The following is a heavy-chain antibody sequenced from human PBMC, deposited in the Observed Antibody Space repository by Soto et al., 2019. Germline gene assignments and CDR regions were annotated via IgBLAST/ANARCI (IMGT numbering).Heavy chain of an antibody. V-gene: IGHV4-34*01. CDR2: INHSGST. CDR3: ARAFIVVVPAARVSGMDV. J-gene: IGHJ6*02. CDR1: GVSFSGYY. Sequence: SETLSLTCAVYGVSFSGYYWSWIRQPPGKGLDWIGEINHSGSTNYNPSLKSRVTISVDTSKNQFSLKLSSVTAADTAVYYCARAFIVVVPAARVSGMDVWGQGTTVTVSS. D-gene: IGHD2-2*01.